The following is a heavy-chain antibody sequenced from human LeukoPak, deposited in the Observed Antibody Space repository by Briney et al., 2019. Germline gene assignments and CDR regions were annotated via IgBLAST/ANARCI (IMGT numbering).Heavy chain of an antibody. Sequence: GGSLRLSCKASGFTFRTSSMNWVRQAPGRGLEWVSYINSGSDTIYYADSVKGRFTISRDNAKNSLYLQMNSLRDDDTAMYYCARDSAPITMVVEVPAGFDYWGPGTQVTVSS. V-gene: IGHV3-48*02. CDR2: INSGSDTI. J-gene: IGHJ4*02. D-gene: IGHD3-22*01. CDR3: ARDSAPITMVVEVPAGFDY. CDR1: GFTFRTSS.